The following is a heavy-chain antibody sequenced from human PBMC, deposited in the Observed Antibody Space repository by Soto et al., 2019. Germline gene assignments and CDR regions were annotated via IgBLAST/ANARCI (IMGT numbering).Heavy chain of an antibody. D-gene: IGHD3-10*01. CDR3: ARDRQGITMVRGNYYYYGMDV. V-gene: IGHV6-1*01. J-gene: IGHJ6*02. CDR2: TYYRSKWYN. Sequence: SQTLSLTCAISGDSVSSNSAAWNWIRQSPSRGLEWLGRTYYRSKWYNDYAVSVKSRITINPDTSKNQFSLQLNSVTPEDTAVYYCARDRQGITMVRGNYYYYGMDVWGQGTTVTVPS. CDR1: GDSVSSNSAA.